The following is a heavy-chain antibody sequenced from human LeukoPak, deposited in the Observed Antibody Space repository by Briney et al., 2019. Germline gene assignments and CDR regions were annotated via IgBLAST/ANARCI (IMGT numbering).Heavy chain of an antibody. D-gene: IGHD3-10*01. CDR3: AREDYGSGSYYNEGNWFDP. CDR2: INPNSGGT. Sequence: ASVKVSCKASGYTFTGYYMHWVRQAPGQGLEWMGWINPNSGGTSYAQKFQGRVTMTRDTSISTAYMELSRLRSDDTAVYYCAREDYGSGSYYNEGNWFDPWGQGTLVTVSS. J-gene: IGHJ5*02. V-gene: IGHV1-2*02. CDR1: GYTFTGYY.